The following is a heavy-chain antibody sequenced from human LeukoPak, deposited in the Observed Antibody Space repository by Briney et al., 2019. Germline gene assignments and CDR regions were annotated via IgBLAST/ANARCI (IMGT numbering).Heavy chain of an antibody. V-gene: IGHV4-34*01. Sequence: GLEWIGEINDSGTTNYNPSLKSRVTISEDTFRNQFSLKLSSVTAADTAVYYCARSGRYQIYWGRGTLVTVSS. J-gene: IGHJ4*02. D-gene: IGHD3-10*01. CDR3: ARSGRYQIY. CDR2: INDSGTT.